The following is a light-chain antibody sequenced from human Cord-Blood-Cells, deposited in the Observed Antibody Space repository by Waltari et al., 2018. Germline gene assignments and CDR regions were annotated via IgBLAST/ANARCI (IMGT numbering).Light chain of an antibody. CDR2: DAS. CDR1: QSVSSY. J-gene: IGKJ4*01. Sequence: EIVLTHSPATLSSSPGERATLSCRASQSVSSYLDWYQQKPGQAPRLLIYDASNRATGIPARFSGSGSGTDFTLTISSLEPEDFAVYYCQQRSNWPLTFGGGTKVEIK. CDR3: QQRSNWPLT. V-gene: IGKV3-11*01.